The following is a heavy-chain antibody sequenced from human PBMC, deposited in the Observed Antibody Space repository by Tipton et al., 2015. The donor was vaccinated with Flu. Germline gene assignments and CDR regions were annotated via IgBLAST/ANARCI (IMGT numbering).Heavy chain of an antibody. J-gene: IGHJ4*02. V-gene: IGHV3-9*01. CDR2: ISWDSGRI. CDR1: GFTFDDYA. D-gene: IGHD3-9*01. CDR3: VKGGYDILTPPDY. Sequence: RSLRLSCAPSGFTFDDYAMHWVRQAPGKGLEWVSGISWDSGRIGYADSVKGRFTISRDNAKNSLYLQMNSLRAEDTALYYCVKGGYDILTPPDYWGQGTLVTVSS.